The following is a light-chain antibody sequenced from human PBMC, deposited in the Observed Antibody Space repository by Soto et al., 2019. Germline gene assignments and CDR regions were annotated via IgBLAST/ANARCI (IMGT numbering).Light chain of an antibody. CDR1: QSISSW. CDR3: QQYNMGWT. Sequence: DIQMTQSPSTLPASVGDRVTITFRASQSISSWLAWYQQKPGKAPKLLIYDASSLESGVPSRLSGSGSGTEFTLTISSLQPDDFATYYCQQYNMGWTFGQGTKVDIK. J-gene: IGKJ1*01. CDR2: DAS. V-gene: IGKV1-5*01.